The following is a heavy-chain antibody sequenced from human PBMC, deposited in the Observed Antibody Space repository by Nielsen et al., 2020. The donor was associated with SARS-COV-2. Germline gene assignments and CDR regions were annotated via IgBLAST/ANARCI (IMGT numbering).Heavy chain of an antibody. J-gene: IGHJ4*02. Sequence: SETLSLTCTVSGGSFSRDYWSWIRQPPGGKLEWIGYMFYNGRTNYSPSLKGRVTISLGTSRSQFSLKLKSVTSADTAVYYCARGYYNVDYWGRGTLVAVSS. D-gene: IGHD3-10*01. CDR1: GGSFSRDY. CDR2: MFYNGRT. V-gene: IGHV4-59*01. CDR3: ARGYYNVDY.